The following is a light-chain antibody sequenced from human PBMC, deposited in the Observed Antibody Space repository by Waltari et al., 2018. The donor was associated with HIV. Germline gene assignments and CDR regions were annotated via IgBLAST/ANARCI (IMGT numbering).Light chain of an antibody. J-gene: IGLJ1*01. CDR2: DVS. Sequence: QSALTQPRSVSGSPGQSVTISCTGTSSDVGGYNYVSWYQQHPGKAPKLMIYDVSKRPSGVPDRFSGSKSGNTASLPISGLQAEDEADYYCSSYTSSSTPYVFGTGTKVTVL. V-gene: IGLV2-11*01. CDR1: SSDVGGYNY. CDR3: SSYTSSSTPYV.